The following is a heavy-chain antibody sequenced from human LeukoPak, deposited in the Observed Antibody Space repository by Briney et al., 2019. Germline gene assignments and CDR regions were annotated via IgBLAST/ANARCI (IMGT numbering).Heavy chain of an antibody. CDR1: GYTFTSYG. D-gene: IGHD3-22*01. V-gene: IGHV1-3*01. Sequence: ASVKVSCKPSGYTFTSYGMHWVRQAPGQSLEWMGWINGGNGNTKYSEKFQGRVTIIRDTSASTAYVELSSLRSEDTAVYYCARVPLHDDSGHYYPHWGQGTLVTVSS. CDR3: ARVPLHDDSGHYYPH. CDR2: INGGNGNT. J-gene: IGHJ1*01.